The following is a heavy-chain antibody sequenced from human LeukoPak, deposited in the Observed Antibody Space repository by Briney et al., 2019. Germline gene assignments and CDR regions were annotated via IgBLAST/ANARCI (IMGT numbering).Heavy chain of an antibody. Sequence: ASVKVSCKASGYTFTSYAMHWVRQAPGQRLEWMGWINAGNGNTKYSQKLQGRVTMTRDTSISTAYMELSRLRSDDTAVYYCAREEEYAFDIWGQGTMVTVSS. D-gene: IGHD2-2*01. J-gene: IGHJ3*02. V-gene: IGHV1-3*01. CDR3: AREEEYAFDI. CDR2: INAGNGNT. CDR1: GYTFTSYA.